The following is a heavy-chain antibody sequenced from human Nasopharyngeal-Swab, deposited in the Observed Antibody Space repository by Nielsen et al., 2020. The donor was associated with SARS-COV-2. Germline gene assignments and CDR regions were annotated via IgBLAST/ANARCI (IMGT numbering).Heavy chain of an antibody. J-gene: IGHJ4*02. Sequence: VRQAPGKGLEWVSVIYSGGSTYYADSVKGRFTISRDNSKNTLYLQMNSLRAEDTAVYYCARDQYGDYGDYWGQGTLVHRLL. D-gene: IGHD4-17*01. V-gene: IGHV3-53*01. CDR2: IYSGGST. CDR3: ARDQYGDYGDY.